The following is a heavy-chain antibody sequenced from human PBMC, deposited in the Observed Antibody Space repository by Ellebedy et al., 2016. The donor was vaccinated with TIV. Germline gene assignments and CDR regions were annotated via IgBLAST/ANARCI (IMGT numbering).Heavy chain of an antibody. CDR3: TTLEYPDKYYYYYYMDV. V-gene: IGHV3-15*01. CDR1: GFTFSNAW. D-gene: IGHD2-2*02. J-gene: IGHJ6*03. CDR2: IKRKTDGGTT. Sequence: GESLKISXAASGFTFSNAWMSWVRQAPGKGLEWVGRIKRKTDGGTTDFAAPVKGRFTISRDDSKNTLYLQMNSLKTEDTAVYYCTTLEYPDKYYYYYYMDVWGRGTTVTVSS.